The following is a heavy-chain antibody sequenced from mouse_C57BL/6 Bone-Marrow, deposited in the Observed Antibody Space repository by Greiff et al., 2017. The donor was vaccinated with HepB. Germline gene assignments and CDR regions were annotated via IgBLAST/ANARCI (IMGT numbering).Heavy chain of an antibody. CDR3: AREGGLVAHFDY. Sequence: QVQLQQPGAELVMPGASVKLSCKASGYTFTSYWMHWVKQRPGQGLEWIGEIDPSDSYTNYTQKFKGKFTLTVDKSPSTAYMQLSSLTSEDSAVYFCAREGGLVAHFDYWGQGTTLTVSS. J-gene: IGHJ2*01. CDR2: IDPSDSYT. CDR1: GYTFTSYW. V-gene: IGHV1-69*01. D-gene: IGHD1-1*01.